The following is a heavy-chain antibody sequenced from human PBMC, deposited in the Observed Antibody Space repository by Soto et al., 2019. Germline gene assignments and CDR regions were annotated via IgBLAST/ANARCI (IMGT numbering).Heavy chain of an antibody. V-gene: IGHV4-34*01. J-gene: IGHJ4*02. D-gene: IGHD6-25*01. CDR1: GGAFSGYY. Sequence: SETLSLTCAVYGGAFSGYYWTWVRQTPGKGLEWIGKIDHSGSTNYNPSLKSRVTISVDTSKNQFSLKLSSVTAADTAVYYCARQHAAQGYWGQGTLVTVSS. CDR3: ARQHAAQGY. CDR2: IDHSGST.